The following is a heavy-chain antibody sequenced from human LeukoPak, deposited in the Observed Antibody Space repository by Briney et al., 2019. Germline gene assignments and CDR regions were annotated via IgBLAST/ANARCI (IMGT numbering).Heavy chain of an antibody. V-gene: IGHV4-38-2*01. Sequence: SETLSLTCGVSDYSIGSGYYWGWLRQPPGKGLEWIGSIHHSGSAYYNPSLKSRVTISVDTSKNQFSLRLSSVTAADTAVYYCARAPYYYDNSGYPDYWGQGTLVTVSS. CDR3: ARAPYYYDNSGYPDY. CDR1: DYSIGSGYY. J-gene: IGHJ4*02. CDR2: IHHSGSA. D-gene: IGHD3-22*01.